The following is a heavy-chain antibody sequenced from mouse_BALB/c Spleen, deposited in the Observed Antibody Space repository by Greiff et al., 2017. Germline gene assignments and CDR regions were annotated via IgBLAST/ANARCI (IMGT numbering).Heavy chain of an antibody. CDR1: GFSLTSCD. V-gene: IGHV2-9-2*01. J-gene: IGHJ1*01. D-gene: IGHD3-1*01. CDR2: IWTGGGT. CDR3: EGDSSGYVWSFDV. Sequence: VKLQESGPGLVAPSQSLSLTCTVSGFSLTSCDISWIRQPPGKGLEWLGVIWTGGGTNYNSAFMSRLSISKDTSKSQVFLNMNSLQTDTTAIYYGEGDSSGYVWSFDVWGEGTAVTVSS.